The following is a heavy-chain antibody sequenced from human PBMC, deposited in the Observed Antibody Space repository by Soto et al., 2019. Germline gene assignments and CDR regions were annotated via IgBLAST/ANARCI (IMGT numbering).Heavy chain of an antibody. V-gene: IGHV4-31*03. D-gene: IGHD2-21*02. CDR1: GGSISSGGYY. Sequence: ASETLSLTCTVSGGSISSGGYYWSWIRQHPGKGLEWIGYIYYSGSTYYNPSLKSRVTISVDTSKNQFSLKLSSVTAADTAVYYCARLFGCGGDCYDYYYYGMDVWGQGTTVTVSS. J-gene: IGHJ6*02. CDR2: IYYSGST. CDR3: ARLFGCGGDCYDYYYYGMDV.